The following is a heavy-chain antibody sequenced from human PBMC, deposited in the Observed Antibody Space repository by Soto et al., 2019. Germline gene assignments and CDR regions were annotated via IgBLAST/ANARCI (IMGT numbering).Heavy chain of an antibody. CDR3: ARVKGEYSGYDIFYYYGMDV. CDR2: IYYSGST. Sequence: SETLSLTCTVSGGSISSYYWSWIRQPPGKGLEWIGYIYYSGSTNYNPSLKSRVTISVDTSKNQFSLKLSSVTAADTAVYYCARVKGEYSGYDIFYYYGMDVWGQGTTVTVSS. V-gene: IGHV4-59*01. CDR1: GGSISSYY. J-gene: IGHJ6*02. D-gene: IGHD5-12*01.